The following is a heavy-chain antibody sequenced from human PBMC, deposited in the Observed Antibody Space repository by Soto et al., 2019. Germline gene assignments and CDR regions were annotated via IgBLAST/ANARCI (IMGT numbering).Heavy chain of an antibody. CDR1: GFTFSNYA. D-gene: IGHD4-17*01. CDR3: AKVGWHTMTTVTKGYFRL. V-gene: IGHV3-23*01. Sequence: EVQLLESGGGLVQPGGSLRLSCAASGFTFSNYAMNWVRQAPGEGLEWVSTISGSDGGTYYADSVKGRFTISSDNSKNTLYLQMNSLKAEDTAVYYCAKVGWHTMTTVTKGYFRLWGQGTLVTVSS. CDR2: ISGSDGGT. J-gene: IGHJ1*01.